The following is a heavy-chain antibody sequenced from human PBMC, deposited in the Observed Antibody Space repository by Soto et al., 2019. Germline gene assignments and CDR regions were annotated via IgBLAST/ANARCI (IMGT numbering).Heavy chain of an antibody. CDR2: ISGSGGST. V-gene: IGHV3-23*01. D-gene: IGHD3-10*01. CDR3: AKVRDEYYGSGSYYNVIIFDY. Sequence: PGGSLRLSCAASGFTFSSYSMNWVRQAPGKGLEWVSAISGSGGSTYYADSVKGRFTISRDNSKNTLYLQMNSLRAEDTAVYYCAKVRDEYYGSGSYYNVIIFDYWGQGTLVTVSS. J-gene: IGHJ4*02. CDR1: GFTFSSYS.